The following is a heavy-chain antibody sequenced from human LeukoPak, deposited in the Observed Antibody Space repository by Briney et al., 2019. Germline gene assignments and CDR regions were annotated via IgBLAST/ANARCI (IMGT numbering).Heavy chain of an antibody. Sequence: SETLSLTCTVSGGSISSGGYYWSWIRQRPEKGLEWIGYIYYSGSTYYNPSLKSRVTISVGTSKNQFSLKLSSVTAADTAVYYCARGGLNYYDSSGYFFAGWFDPWGQGTLVTVSS. CDR2: IYYSGST. D-gene: IGHD3-22*01. J-gene: IGHJ5*02. CDR1: GGSISSGGYY. V-gene: IGHV4-31*03. CDR3: ARGGLNYYDSSGYFFAGWFDP.